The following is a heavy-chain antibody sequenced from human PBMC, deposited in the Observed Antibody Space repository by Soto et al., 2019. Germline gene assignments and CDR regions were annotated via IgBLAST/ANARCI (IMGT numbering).Heavy chain of an antibody. CDR1: GFTVSSKY. D-gene: IGHD2-2*01. CDR2: IYSDGNT. Sequence: EVQPVETGGGLIQPGGSLILSCAASGFTVSSKYMSWLRQAPGKGLEWVSIIYSDGNTYYADSVKGRFTISRDNSKNTLNLQMNSLRAEDTAVYFCARGRGNCVVTTCYLPFDSWGQGTLVTVSS. V-gene: IGHV3-53*02. CDR3: ARGRGNCVVTTCYLPFDS. J-gene: IGHJ4*02.